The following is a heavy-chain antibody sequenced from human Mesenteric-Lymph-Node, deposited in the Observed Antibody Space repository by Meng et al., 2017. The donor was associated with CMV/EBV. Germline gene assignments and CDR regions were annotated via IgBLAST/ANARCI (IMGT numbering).Heavy chain of an antibody. CDR2: INSDGSST. J-gene: IGHJ4*02. Sequence: SGFTLSSYWMHWVRQAPGKGLVWVSRINSDGSSTTYADSVKGRFTISRDNANNTLYLQMNSLRAEDTAVYYCARESVMRDSGRYFDYWGQGTLVTVSS. D-gene: IGHD3-16*01. CDR1: GFTLSSYW. V-gene: IGHV3-74*01. CDR3: ARESVMRDSGRYFDY.